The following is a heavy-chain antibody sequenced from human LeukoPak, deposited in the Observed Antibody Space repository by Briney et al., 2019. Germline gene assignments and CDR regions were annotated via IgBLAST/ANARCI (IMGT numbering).Heavy chain of an antibody. Sequence: ASVKVSYKASGGTFSSYAISWVRQAPGQGLEWMGGIIPIFGTANYAQKFQGRVTITTDESTSTAYMELSSLRSEDTAVYYCARDRFPYYYDSSGYFDYWGQGTLVTVPS. CDR3: ARDRFPYYYDSSGYFDY. CDR2: IIPIFGTA. D-gene: IGHD3-22*01. CDR1: GGTFSSYA. V-gene: IGHV1-69*05. J-gene: IGHJ4*02.